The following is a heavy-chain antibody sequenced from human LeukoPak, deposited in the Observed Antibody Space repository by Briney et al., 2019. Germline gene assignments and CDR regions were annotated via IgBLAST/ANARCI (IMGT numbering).Heavy chain of an antibody. Sequence: PGGSLRLSCAASGFTFSYYGMHWVRQPPGKGLEWVAFIRYTASDKYYADSVKGRFTISRDNSKNTLYLQMNSLRAEDTAVYYCAKGAGYCSSTSCYGDYMDVWGKGTTVTVSS. D-gene: IGHD2-2*01. CDR1: GFTFSYYG. V-gene: IGHV3-30*02. CDR2: IRYTASDK. CDR3: AKGAGYCSSTSCYGDYMDV. J-gene: IGHJ6*03.